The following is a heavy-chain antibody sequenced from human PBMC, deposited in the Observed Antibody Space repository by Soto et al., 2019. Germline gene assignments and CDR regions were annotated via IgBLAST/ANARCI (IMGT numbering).Heavy chain of an antibody. CDR1: GGSISSYY. Sequence: SETLSLTCTVSGGSISSYYWSWIRQPPGKGLEWIGYIYYSGSTNYNPSLKSRVTISVDTSKNQFSLKLSSVTAADTAVYYCARVGDSSGYYIYGMDVWGQGTTVT. D-gene: IGHD3-22*01. CDR2: IYYSGST. CDR3: ARVGDSSGYYIYGMDV. V-gene: IGHV4-59*01. J-gene: IGHJ6*02.